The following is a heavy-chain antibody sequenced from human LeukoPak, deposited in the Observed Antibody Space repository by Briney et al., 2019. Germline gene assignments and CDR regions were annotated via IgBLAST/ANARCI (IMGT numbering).Heavy chain of an antibody. CDR1: GGSISSYY. J-gene: IGHJ2*01. D-gene: IGHD6-13*01. CDR2: IDTSGNT. V-gene: IGHV4-4*07. Sequence: PSETLSLTCTVSGGSISSYYWGWIRQPAGKGLEWIGRIDTSGNTNYKPSLKSRVTMSVDTSKNQFSLKLNSVTAADTAVYYCARVSSSWYQDWYFDLWGRGTLVTVSS. CDR3: ARVSSSWYQDWYFDL.